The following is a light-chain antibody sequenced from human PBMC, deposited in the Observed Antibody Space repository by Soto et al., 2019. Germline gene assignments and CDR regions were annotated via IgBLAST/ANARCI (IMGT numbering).Light chain of an antibody. V-gene: IGLV5-45*02. CDR1: SGINVGTYR. CDR2: YKSDSDK. J-gene: IGLJ2*01. CDR3: MIWHSSAVV. Sequence: QPVLTQPSSLSASPGASASLTCTLRSGINVGTYRIYWYQQKPGSPPQYLLRYKSDSDKQQGSGVPSRFSGSKDASANAGILLIFGLQSEDEADYYSMIWHSSAVVFGGGTKLTVL.